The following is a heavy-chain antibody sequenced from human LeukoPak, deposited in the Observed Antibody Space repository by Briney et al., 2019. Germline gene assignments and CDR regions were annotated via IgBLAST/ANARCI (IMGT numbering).Heavy chain of an antibody. CDR1: GFIFSNYE. CDR3: ARGPRDPSGYCSRGTCSPTYEV. J-gene: IGHJ4*01. V-gene: IGHV3-48*03. D-gene: IGHD2-15*01. CDR2: IRSSGSTI. Sequence: PGGSLRLSCVASGFIFSNYEVNWVRQAPGKGLEWVSYIRSSGSTIYYADSVQGRFTISRDNAKNPLYLQMNSPRAEDTGVYYCARGPRDPSGYCSRGTCSPTYEVWGHGALVTVSS.